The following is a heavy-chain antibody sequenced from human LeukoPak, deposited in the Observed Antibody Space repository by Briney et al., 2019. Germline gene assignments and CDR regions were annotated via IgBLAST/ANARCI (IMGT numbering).Heavy chain of an antibody. CDR1: GYTFTSYY. V-gene: IGHV1-46*01. J-gene: IGHJ4*02. Sequence: ASVKVSCKASGYTFTSYYMHWVRQAPGQGLEWMGIINPSGGSTSYAQKFQGRVTITRDTSTSTVYMELSSLRSEDTAVYYCARSFARDSYILTGYNIADYWGQGTLVTVSS. CDR2: INPSGGST. D-gene: IGHD3-9*01. CDR3: ARSFARDSYILTGYNIADY.